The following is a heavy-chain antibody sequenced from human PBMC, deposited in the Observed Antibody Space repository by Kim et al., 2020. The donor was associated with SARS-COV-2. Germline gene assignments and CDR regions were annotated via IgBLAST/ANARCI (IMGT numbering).Heavy chain of an antibody. CDR1: GDNFRSYV. D-gene: IGHD1-1*01. J-gene: IGHJ4*02. Sequence: SVKVSCKASGDNFRSYVITWVRQAPGQGLEWMGDIIPVFGTPNYAPRFQGRLTITADESTNTAYMELSSLKSDDTAVYYCAREWQLALGFWGQGSLVTV. V-gene: IGHV1-69*13. CDR2: IIPVFGTP. CDR3: AREWQLALGF.